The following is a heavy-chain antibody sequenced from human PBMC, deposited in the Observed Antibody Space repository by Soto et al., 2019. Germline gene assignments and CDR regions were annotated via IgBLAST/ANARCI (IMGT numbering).Heavy chain of an antibody. Sequence: KPSETLSLTCTVSGGSISSGGYYWSWIRQHPGKGLEWIGYIYYSGSTYYNPSLKSRVTISVDTSKNQFSLKLSSVTAADTAVYYCARGYCSGGSCYSGIYSFDYWGPGTLVTVSS. CDR1: GGSISSGGYY. J-gene: IGHJ4*02. D-gene: IGHD2-15*01. CDR3: ARGYCSGGSCYSGIYSFDY. V-gene: IGHV4-31*03. CDR2: IYYSGST.